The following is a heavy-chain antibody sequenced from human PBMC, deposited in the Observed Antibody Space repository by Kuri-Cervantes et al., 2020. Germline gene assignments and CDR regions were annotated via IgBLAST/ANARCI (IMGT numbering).Heavy chain of an antibody. V-gene: IGHV1-69*13. CDR3: ATIWRYSSSWYTNTLFWY. Sequence: SVKVSCKASGGTFSSYAISWVRQAPGQGLEWMGGIIPIFGTANYAQKFQGRVTITADESTSTAYMELSSLRSEDMVVYYCATIWRYSSSWYTNTLFWYWGQGTLVTVSS. CDR2: IIPIFGTA. D-gene: IGHD6-13*01. CDR1: GGTFSSYA. J-gene: IGHJ4*02.